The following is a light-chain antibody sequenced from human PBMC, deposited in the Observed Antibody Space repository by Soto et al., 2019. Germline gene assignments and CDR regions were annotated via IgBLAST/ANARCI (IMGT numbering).Light chain of an antibody. CDR2: DVS. J-gene: IGLJ1*01. V-gene: IGLV2-14*01. CDR3: SSYTGGSTYV. CDR1: SSDVGGYNY. Sequence: SALPQPPSASGSPGQSVTISCTGTSSDVGGYNYVSWYQQHPGKAPKFMIYDVSNRPSGVSNRFSGSKSGNTATLTISGLQGEDEAEYYCSSYTGGSTYVFGTGTKVTVL.